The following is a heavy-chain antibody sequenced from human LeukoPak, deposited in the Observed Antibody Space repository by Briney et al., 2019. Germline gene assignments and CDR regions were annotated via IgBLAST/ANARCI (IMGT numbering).Heavy chain of an antibody. V-gene: IGHV4-30-2*01. CDR3: ARDRGRSGSYLDY. D-gene: IGHD1-26*01. CDR2: IYHSGST. CDR1: GGSISSGGYS. Sequence: KASQTLSLTCAVPGGSISSGGYSWSWIRQPPGKGLEWIGYIYHSGSTYYNPSLKSRVTISVDRSKNQFSLKLSSVTAADTAVYYCARDRGRSGSYLDYWGQGTLVTVSS. J-gene: IGHJ4*02.